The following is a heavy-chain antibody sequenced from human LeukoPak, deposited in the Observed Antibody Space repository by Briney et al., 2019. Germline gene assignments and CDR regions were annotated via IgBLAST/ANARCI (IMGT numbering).Heavy chain of an antibody. CDR1: GFTFSSYA. CDR3: AKEAVAVGDFITIDY. CDR2: ISYDGSNK. D-gene: IGHD6-19*01. V-gene: IGHV3-30-3*01. J-gene: IGHJ4*02. Sequence: PGGSLRLSCAASGFTFSSYAMHWVRQAPGKGLEWVAVISYDGSNKYYADSVKGRFTISRDNSKNTLYLQMNSLRAEDTAVYYCAKEAVAVGDFITIDYWGQGTLVTVSS.